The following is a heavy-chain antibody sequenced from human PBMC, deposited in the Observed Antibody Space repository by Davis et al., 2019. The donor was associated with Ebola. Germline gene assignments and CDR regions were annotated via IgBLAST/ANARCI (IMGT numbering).Heavy chain of an antibody. V-gene: IGHV3-11*01. CDR1: GFTFSDYY. D-gene: IGHD2-2*01. CDR2: ISSSGSTI. CDR3: ARDRPVVPAARGNWFDP. J-gene: IGHJ5*02. Sequence: GESLKISCAASGFTFSDYYMSWIRQAPGKGLEWASYISSSGSTIYYADSVKGRFTISRDNAKNSLYLQMNSLRAEDTAVYYCARDRPVVPAARGNWFDPWGQGTLVTVSS.